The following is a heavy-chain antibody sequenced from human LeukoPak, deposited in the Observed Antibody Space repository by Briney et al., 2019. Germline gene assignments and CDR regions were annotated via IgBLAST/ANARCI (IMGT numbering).Heavy chain of an antibody. Sequence: ASETLSLTCTVSGGSISSYYWSWIRQPPGKGLEWIGYIYYSGSTNYNPSLKSRVTISVGTSKNQFSLKLSSVTAADTAVYYCARQLGYDILTGQGYWGQGTLVTVSS. CDR3: ARQLGYDILTGQGY. V-gene: IGHV4-59*08. J-gene: IGHJ4*02. CDR2: IYYSGST. CDR1: GGSISSYY. D-gene: IGHD3-9*01.